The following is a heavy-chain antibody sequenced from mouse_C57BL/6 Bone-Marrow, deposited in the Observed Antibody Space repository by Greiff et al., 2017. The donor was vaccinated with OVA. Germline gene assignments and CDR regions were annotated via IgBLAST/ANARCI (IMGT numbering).Heavy chain of an antibody. J-gene: IGHJ4*01. CDR1: GFTFSSYA. CDR2: ISDGGSYT. CDR3: AREESITTVEPSEAMDY. Sequence: EVHLVESGGGLVKPGGSLKLSCAASGFTFSSYAMSWVRQTPEKRLEWVATISDGGSYTYYTDNVKGRFTISRDNAKNNLYLQMSHLKSEDTAMYYCAREESITTVEPSEAMDYWGQGTSVTVSS. D-gene: IGHD1-1*01. V-gene: IGHV5-4*01.